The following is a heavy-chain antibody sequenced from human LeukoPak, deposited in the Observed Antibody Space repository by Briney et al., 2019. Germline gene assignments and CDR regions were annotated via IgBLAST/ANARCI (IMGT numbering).Heavy chain of an antibody. CDR2: ISYDGSNK. J-gene: IGHJ3*02. Sequence: GRSLRLSCAASGFTFSSYGMHWVRQAPGKGLEWVAVISYDGSNKYYADSVKGRFTISRDNSKNTLYLQMNSLRAEDTAVYYCAKDLTPTYYDILTGSRPDAFDIWGQGTMVTVSS. V-gene: IGHV3-30*18. D-gene: IGHD3-9*01. CDR3: AKDLTPTYYDILTGSRPDAFDI. CDR1: GFTFSSYG.